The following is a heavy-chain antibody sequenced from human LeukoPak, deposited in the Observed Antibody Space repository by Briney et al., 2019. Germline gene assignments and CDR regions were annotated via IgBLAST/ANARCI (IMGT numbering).Heavy chain of an antibody. J-gene: IGHJ4*02. D-gene: IGHD1-1*01. Sequence: GGSLRLSCSASGFTFSAYAMYWVRQAPGKGLEYVSGISNNGGSSFYADSVKGRFTISRDNSKNTLYPQMSSLRAEDTAVYYCVKITSVTGGDCWGQGTRLTVSS. V-gene: IGHV3-64D*09. CDR3: VKITSVTGGDC. CDR1: GFTFSAYA. CDR2: ISNNGGSS.